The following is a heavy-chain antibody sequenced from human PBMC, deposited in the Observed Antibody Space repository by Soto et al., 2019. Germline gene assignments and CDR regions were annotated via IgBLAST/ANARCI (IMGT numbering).Heavy chain of an antibody. Sequence: SVKVSCKASGGTFSSYAISWVRQAPGQGLEWMGGIIPIFGTANYAQKFQGRVTITADESTSTAYMELSSLRSEDTAVYYCALWGYYYDSSGYYPTIYFDYWGQGTLVTISS. J-gene: IGHJ4*02. D-gene: IGHD3-22*01. CDR3: ALWGYYYDSSGYYPTIYFDY. CDR1: GGTFSSYA. V-gene: IGHV1-69*13. CDR2: IIPIFGTA.